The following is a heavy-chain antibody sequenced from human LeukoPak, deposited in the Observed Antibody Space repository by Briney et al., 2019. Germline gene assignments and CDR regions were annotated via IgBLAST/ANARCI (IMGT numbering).Heavy chain of an antibody. CDR3: ARHDPYYYDDAFDI. CDR1: GGSFSGYY. D-gene: IGHD3-22*01. CDR2: INHSGST. J-gene: IGHJ3*02. V-gene: IGHV4-34*01. Sequence: SETLSLTCAVYGGSFSGYYWSWIRQPPGKGLEWIGEINHSGSTNYNPSLKSRVTISVDTSKNQFSLKLSSVTAADTAVYYCARHDPYYYDDAFDIWGQGTMVTVSS.